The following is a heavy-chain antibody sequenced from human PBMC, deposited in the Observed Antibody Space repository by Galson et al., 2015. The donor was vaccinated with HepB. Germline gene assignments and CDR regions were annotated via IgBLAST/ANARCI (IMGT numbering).Heavy chain of an antibody. CDR3: ARGGRGFDY. CDR1: GFTFSSYW. D-gene: IGHD3-16*01. CDR2: IKSDGGAT. Sequence: GFTFSSYWMHWVRQAPGKGLVWVLRIKSDGGATTYAGSVKGRFTISRDNAKNTLYLQMNSLRAEDTAVYFCARGGRGFDYWGQGTLVTVSS. J-gene: IGHJ4*02. V-gene: IGHV3-74*01.